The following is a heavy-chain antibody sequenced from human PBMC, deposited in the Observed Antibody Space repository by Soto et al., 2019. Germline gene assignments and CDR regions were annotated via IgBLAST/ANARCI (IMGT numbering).Heavy chain of an antibody. CDR2: INAGNGNT. CDR3: ARGTRGGMDWFDP. Sequence: QVQLVQSGAEVKKPGASVKVSCKASGYTFTSYAMHWVRQAPGQRLEWMGWINAGNGNTKYSQKFQGRVTITRDTSASTAYMELSSLRSEDTAVYYCARGTRGGMDWFDPWGQGTLVTVSS. J-gene: IGHJ5*02. V-gene: IGHV1-3*01. D-gene: IGHD2-15*01. CDR1: GYTFTSYA.